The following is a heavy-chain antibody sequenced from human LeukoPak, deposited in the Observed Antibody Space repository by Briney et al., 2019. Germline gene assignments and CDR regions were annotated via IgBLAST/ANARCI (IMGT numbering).Heavy chain of an antibody. Sequence: SETLSLTCTVSGYSISSGYYWGWIRQPPGQGLEWIGSIYHSGSTYYNPSLKSRVTISVDTPKNQFSLKLSSVTAADTAVYYCARAPLWSGYYDYWGQGTLVTVSS. CDR3: ARAPLWSGYYDY. V-gene: IGHV4-38-2*02. CDR2: IYHSGST. CDR1: GYSISSGYY. D-gene: IGHD3-3*01. J-gene: IGHJ4*02.